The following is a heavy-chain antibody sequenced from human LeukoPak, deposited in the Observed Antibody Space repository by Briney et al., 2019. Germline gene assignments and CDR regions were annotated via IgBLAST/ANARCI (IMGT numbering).Heavy chain of an antibody. D-gene: IGHD3-22*01. V-gene: IGHV4-39*01. CDR3: PRLGSYDSSGEFDY. CDR2: IYYSGST. CDR1: GGSISSSSYY. J-gene: IGHJ4*02. Sequence: KASETLSLICTVSGGSISSSSYYWGWMRQPPGKGVEWIGSIYYSGSTYYNPSLKSRVTIPVDTSKNQFSLKLSSVTAADTAVYYCPRLGSYDSSGEFDYWGQGTLVTVSS.